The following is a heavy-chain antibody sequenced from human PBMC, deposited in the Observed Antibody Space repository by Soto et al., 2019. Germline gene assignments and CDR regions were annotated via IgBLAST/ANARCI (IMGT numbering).Heavy chain of an antibody. CDR1: GFNFSDYV. CDR3: AREGYYDSRGYPYGIDV. D-gene: IGHD3-22*01. V-gene: IGHV3-30-3*01. Sequence: PGGSLRLSCAASGFNFSDYVVHWVRQAPGRGLEWMAFVSFDGSNEYYADFVKGRFTISRDNSKNMVYLQLNSLRADDTAVYFCAREGYYDSRGYPYGIDVWGQGTTVTSP. J-gene: IGHJ6*02. CDR2: VSFDGSNE.